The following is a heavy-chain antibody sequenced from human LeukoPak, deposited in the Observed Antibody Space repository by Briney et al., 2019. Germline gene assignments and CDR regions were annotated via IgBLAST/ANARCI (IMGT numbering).Heavy chain of an antibody. D-gene: IGHD2-15*01. J-gene: IGHJ5*02. CDR1: GGSISRYY. V-gene: IGHV4-59*01. CDR3: ASGVFDCSGGSCYLHWFDP. CDR2: KDYSGST. Sequence: SETLSLTCTVSGGSISRYYWSWIRQPPGKGLEWIGYKDYSGSTNYNRSLKSRVTISVDTSKNQFSLKLSSVTAADTAVYYCASGVFDCSGGSCYLHWFDPWGQGTLVTVSS.